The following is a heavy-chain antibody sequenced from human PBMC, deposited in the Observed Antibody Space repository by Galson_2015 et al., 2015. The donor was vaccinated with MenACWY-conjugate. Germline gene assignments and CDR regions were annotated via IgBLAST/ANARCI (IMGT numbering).Heavy chain of an antibody. CDR1: GFTFTGYD. J-gene: IGHJ6*03. CDR2: ISKSGSPI. V-gene: IGHV3-48*03. CDR3: ARVGSGIHQYFYYMDV. Sequence: SLRLSCAASGFTFTGYDFNWVRQAPGKGLEWLSYISKSGSPIYYADSVKGRFTISRDNIKKTLFLEMNSLRAGDTGVYYCARVGSGIHQYFYYMDVWGKGTTVTVSS. D-gene: IGHD5-18*01.